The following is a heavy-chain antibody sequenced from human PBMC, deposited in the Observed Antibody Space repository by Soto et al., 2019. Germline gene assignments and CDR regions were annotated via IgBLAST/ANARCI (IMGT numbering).Heavy chain of an antibody. CDR2: ISSSSSTI. Sequence: GGSLRLSCAASGFTFSSYSMNWVRQAPGKGLEWVSYISSSSSTIYYADSVKGRFTISRDNAKNSLYLQMNSLRDEDTAVYYCARSPYYYDTGRYLYWGQGTLVTVSS. CDR3: ARSPYYYDTGRYLY. J-gene: IGHJ4*02. CDR1: GFTFSSYS. V-gene: IGHV3-48*02. D-gene: IGHD3-22*01.